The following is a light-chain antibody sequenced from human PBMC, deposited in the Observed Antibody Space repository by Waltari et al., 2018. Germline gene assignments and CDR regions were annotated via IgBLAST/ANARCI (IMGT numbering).Light chain of an antibody. CDR1: QGIGNN. V-gene: IGKV1-NL1*01. CDR2: RAS. Sequence: DIQMTQSPSSLSASVGDTVTITCQASQGIGNNLNWYQQKPGKAPKLLIYRASSLQSGIPSRFIGSRSETDFTVTISSLQPEDYATYYCQQAYSDPPTFGHGTKVEIK. J-gene: IGKJ1*01. CDR3: QQAYSDPPT.